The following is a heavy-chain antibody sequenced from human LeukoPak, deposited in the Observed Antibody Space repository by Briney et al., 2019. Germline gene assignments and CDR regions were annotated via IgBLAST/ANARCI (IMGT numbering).Heavy chain of an antibody. V-gene: IGHV1-18*01. CDR3: ARGRDYGDP. J-gene: IGHJ5*02. D-gene: IGHD4-17*01. CDR2: ISTYNGDT. CDR1: GYTFTNYD. Sequence: ASVKVSCKASGYTFTNYDINWVRQAPGQGLEWMGWISTYNGDTNYAQNLQGRVTMTTDTSTSTGYMVMSRLRSDDTAVYLCARGRDYGDPWGQGTLVTVSS.